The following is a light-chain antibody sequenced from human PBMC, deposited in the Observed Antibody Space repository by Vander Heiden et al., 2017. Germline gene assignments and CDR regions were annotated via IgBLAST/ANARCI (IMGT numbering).Light chain of an antibody. CDR3: QQSYSTLLT. V-gene: IGKV1-39*01. Sequence: DIQMTQSPSSLSASVADRVTITCRASQSISSYLNWYQQKPGKAPKLLIYAASSLQSGVPSRFSGSGSGTDFTLTISSLQPEDFATYYCQQSYSTLLTFGAGTKVEIK. CDR2: AAS. CDR1: QSISSY. J-gene: IGKJ4*01.